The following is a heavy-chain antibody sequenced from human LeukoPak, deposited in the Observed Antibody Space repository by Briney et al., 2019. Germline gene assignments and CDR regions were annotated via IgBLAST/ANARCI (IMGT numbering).Heavy chain of an antibody. CDR3: ARPTGRITMIVVVPSWVDY. J-gene: IGHJ4*02. V-gene: IGHV5-51*01. D-gene: IGHD3-22*01. CDR2: IYPGDSDT. CDR1: GYSFTSYW. Sequence: GESLKISCKGSGYSFTSYWIGWVRQMPGKGLEWMGIIYPGDSDTRYSPAFQGQVTISADKSISTAYLQWSSLKASDTAMYYCARPTGRITMIVVVPSWVDYWGQGTLVTVSS.